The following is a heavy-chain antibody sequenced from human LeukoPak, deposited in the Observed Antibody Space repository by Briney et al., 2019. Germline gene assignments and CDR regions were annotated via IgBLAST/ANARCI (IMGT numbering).Heavy chain of an antibody. J-gene: IGHJ6*03. V-gene: IGHV3-73*01. CDR2: IRSKANSYAT. CDR1: GFTFSSYA. CDR3: TRHKDIVVLFGYYYMDV. Sequence: GGSLRLSCAASGFTFSSYAMHWVRQASGKGLEWVGRIRSKANSYATAYAASVSGRFTISRDDSKNTAYLQMNSLKTEDTAVYYCTRHKDIVVLFGYYYMDVWGKGTRVTVSS. D-gene: IGHD2-2*01.